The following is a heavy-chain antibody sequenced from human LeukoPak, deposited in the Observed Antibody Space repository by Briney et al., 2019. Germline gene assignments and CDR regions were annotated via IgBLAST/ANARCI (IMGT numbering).Heavy chain of an antibody. Sequence: GGSLRLSCAASGFPLNAYWVTWVRQAPGKGLEWVANIRQDGDTKYYVDSVEGRFTISRDNAMNSLYLQMNGLRAEDTAIYYCARSLPYGTTWYGRSDFWGQGTLVTVSS. J-gene: IGHJ4*02. V-gene: IGHV3-7*03. CDR1: GFPLNAYW. CDR3: ARSLPYGTTWYGRSDF. D-gene: IGHD6-13*01. CDR2: IRQDGDTK.